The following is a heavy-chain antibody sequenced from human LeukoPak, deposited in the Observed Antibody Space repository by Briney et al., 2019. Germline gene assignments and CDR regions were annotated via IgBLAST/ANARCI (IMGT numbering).Heavy chain of an antibody. V-gene: IGHV4-59*01. J-gene: IGHJ5*02. CDR1: GGSISNYY. CDR2: IYYRGNT. Sequence: SETLSLTCTVSGGSISNYYWSWIRQPPGKGPEWIGYIYYRGNTNYNPSLKSRVTISIDTSKNQFSLKLNSVTAADTAVYYCARGGTTTSRWFDPWGQGTLVTVSS. CDR3: ARGGTTTSRWFDP. D-gene: IGHD1-7*01.